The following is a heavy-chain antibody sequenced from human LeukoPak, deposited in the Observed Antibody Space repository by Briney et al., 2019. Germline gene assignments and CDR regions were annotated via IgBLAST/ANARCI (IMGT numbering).Heavy chain of an antibody. V-gene: IGHV3-74*01. CDR3: ARGYCSSTSCPKAYYFDY. D-gene: IGHD2-2*01. Sequence: GRSLRLSCADSGFTFSSYWMHWVRQAPGKGLVWVSRINSDGSSTSYADSVKGRFTISRDNAKNTLYLQMNSLRAEDTAVYYCARGYCSSTSCPKAYYFDYWGQGTLVTVSS. CDR1: GFTFSSYW. J-gene: IGHJ4*02. CDR2: INSDGSST.